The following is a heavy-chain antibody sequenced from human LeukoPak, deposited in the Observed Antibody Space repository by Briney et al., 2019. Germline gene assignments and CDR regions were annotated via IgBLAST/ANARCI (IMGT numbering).Heavy chain of an antibody. D-gene: IGHD1-14*01. CDR1: GGSISSYY. CDR2: IYYSGST. Sequence: SETLSLTCTVSGGSISSYYWRWIRQPPGKGLEWIGYIYYSGSTNYNPSLKSRVTISVDTSKNQFSLKLSSVTAADTAVYYCARYKNYYFDYWGQGTLVTVSS. CDR3: ARYKNYYFDY. V-gene: IGHV4-59*01. J-gene: IGHJ4*02.